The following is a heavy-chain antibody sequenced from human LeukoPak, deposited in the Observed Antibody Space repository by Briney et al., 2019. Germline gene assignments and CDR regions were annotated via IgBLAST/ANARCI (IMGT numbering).Heavy chain of an antibody. Sequence: GGSLRLSCAASGFTFSSYAMSWVRQAPGKGLEWVSAISGSGGSTYYADSVKGRFTISRDNSKNTLYLQMNSLRAEDTAVYYCAREMYYYDSSGYFFPDYWGQGTLVTVSS. CDR1: GFTFSSYA. CDR3: AREMYYYDSSGYFFPDY. CDR2: ISGSGGST. J-gene: IGHJ4*02. V-gene: IGHV3-23*01. D-gene: IGHD3-22*01.